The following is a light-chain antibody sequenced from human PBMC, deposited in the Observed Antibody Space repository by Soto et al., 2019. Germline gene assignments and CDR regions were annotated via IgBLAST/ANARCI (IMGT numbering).Light chain of an antibody. CDR3: QVWDSISDVGV. V-gene: IGLV3-21*02. CDR2: DD. CDR1: IGSKL. Sequence: SYELTQPPSVSVAPGQTARITCGGNIGSKLVHWYQQKPGQAPVLVVYDDDRPSGIPERFSGFNSGNTATLTISRVEAGDEAHYYCQVWDSISDVGVFGTGTKLTVL. J-gene: IGLJ1*01.